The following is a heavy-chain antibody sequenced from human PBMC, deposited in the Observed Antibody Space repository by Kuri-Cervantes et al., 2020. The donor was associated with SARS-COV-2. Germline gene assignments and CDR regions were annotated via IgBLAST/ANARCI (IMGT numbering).Heavy chain of an antibody. J-gene: IGHJ6*02. CDR2: ISSSSSYT. V-gene: IGHV3-11*05. CDR3: ARAGCLDHPDHYYGMDV. D-gene: IGHD3-3*01. Sequence: GGSLRLSCAASGFTFSDYYMSWIRQAPGKGLEWVSYISSSSSYTNYADSVKGRFTISRDNTKNSLYLQMNSLRAEDTAVYYCARAGCLDHPDHYYGMDVWGQGTTVTVSS. CDR1: GFTFSDYY.